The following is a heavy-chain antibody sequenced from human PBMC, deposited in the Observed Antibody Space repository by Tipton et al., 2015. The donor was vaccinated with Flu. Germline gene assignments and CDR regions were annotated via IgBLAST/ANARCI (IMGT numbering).Heavy chain of an antibody. CDR2: ISSSGSTI. CDR1: GFTLSSYE. D-gene: IGHD6-13*01. J-gene: IGHJ4*02. CDR3: ARSSYSSSWFFDY. Sequence: GSLRLSCAASGFTLSSYEMNWVRQAPGKGLEWVSYISSSGSTIYYADSVKGRFTISRDNAKNSLYLQMNSLRAEDTAVYFCARSSYSSSWFFDYWGQGTLVTVSS. V-gene: IGHV3-48*03.